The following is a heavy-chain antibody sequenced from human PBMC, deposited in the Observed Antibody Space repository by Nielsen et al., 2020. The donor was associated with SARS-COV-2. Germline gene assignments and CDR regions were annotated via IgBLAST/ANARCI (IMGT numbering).Heavy chain of an antibody. Sequence: GESLKISCESSGFTFSRHSMTWVRQGPGKGLEYISTISDTSSYIYYADSVKGRFTISRDNAKNSLYLQMNSLRDEDTAVYYCAREGLDYYYMDVWGKGTTVTV. J-gene: IGHJ6*03. CDR3: AREGLDYYYMDV. CDR1: GFTFSRHS. V-gene: IGHV3-21*01. CDR2: ISDTSSYI. D-gene: IGHD6-6*01.